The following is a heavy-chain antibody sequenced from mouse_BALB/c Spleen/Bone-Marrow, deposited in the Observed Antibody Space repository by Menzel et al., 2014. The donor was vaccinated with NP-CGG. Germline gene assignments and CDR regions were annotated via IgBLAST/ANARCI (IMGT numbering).Heavy chain of an antibody. CDR1: GFSLTGYG. J-gene: IGHJ4*01. CDR3: ARDSFLITRALDY. V-gene: IGHV2-6-7*01. Sequence: QVQLQQPGPGLVAPSQSLSITCTVSGFSLTGYGVSWVRQPPGKGLEWLGMIWGDGSADSNSDLTSRLSISKDNSKSQVFLKMNSLQTDDTARDCCARDSFLITRALDYWGQGTSVTVSS. D-gene: IGHD2-4*01. CDR2: IWGDGSA.